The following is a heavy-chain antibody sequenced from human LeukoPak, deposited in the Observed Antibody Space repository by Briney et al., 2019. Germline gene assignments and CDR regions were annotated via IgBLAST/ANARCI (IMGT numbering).Heavy chain of an antibody. CDR3: ARDMASGEADSYGMDV. CDR2: ISSSSRYI. D-gene: IGHD4-17*01. V-gene: IGHV3-21*01. CDR1: GFTFSNAW. Sequence: GGSLRLSCAASGFTFSNAWMSWVRQAPGKGLEWVSSISSSSRYIYYADSVKGRFTISRDKAKNSLYLQMNSLRAEDTAVYYCARDMASGEADSYGMDVWGQGTTVTVSS. J-gene: IGHJ6*02.